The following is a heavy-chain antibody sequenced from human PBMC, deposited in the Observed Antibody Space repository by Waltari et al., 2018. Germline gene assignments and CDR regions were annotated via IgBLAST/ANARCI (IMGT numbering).Heavy chain of an antibody. V-gene: IGHV3-23*01. D-gene: IGHD3-16*02. Sequence: EVQLLESGGGLVQPGGSLRLSCSASGFTVGNSALTCVRQAPGKGLEWISGISGRSSSTYYADSVKGRFTISRDNSKNTLYLQMNSLRVEDTAVYFCAKVEGGIVTRYYALDIWGQGTMVTVSS. CDR3: AKVEGGIVTRYYALDI. J-gene: IGHJ3*02. CDR1: GFTVGNSA. CDR2: ISGRSSST.